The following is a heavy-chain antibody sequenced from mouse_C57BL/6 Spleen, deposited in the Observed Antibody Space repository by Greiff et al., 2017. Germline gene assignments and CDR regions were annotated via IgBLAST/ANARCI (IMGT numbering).Heavy chain of an antibody. CDR3: ARPDYYVSSWYWYFDV. CDR2: ISSGSSTI. Sequence: EVQRVESGGGLVKPGGSLKLSCAASGFTFSDYGMHWVRQAPEKGLEWVAYISSGSSTIYYADTVKGRFTISRDNAKNTLFLQMTRLRSEDTAMYYWARPDYYVSSWYWYFDVWGTGTTVTVSS. J-gene: IGHJ1*03. CDR1: GFTFSDYG. D-gene: IGHD1-1*01. V-gene: IGHV5-17*01.